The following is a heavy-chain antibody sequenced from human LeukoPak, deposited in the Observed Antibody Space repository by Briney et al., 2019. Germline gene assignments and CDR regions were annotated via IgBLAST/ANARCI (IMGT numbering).Heavy chain of an antibody. CDR3: AREGGFYRPLDY. CDR1: GESFSGYY. J-gene: IGHJ4*02. CDR2: INHSGST. Sequence: PSETLSLTCAVYGESFSGYYWSWIRQPPGKGLEWIGEINHSGSTNDNPSLKSRVTISTDTSQNQFSLKLSSVTAADTAVYYCAREGGFYRPLDYSGQGTLVTVSS. D-gene: IGHD3-3*01. V-gene: IGHV4-34*01.